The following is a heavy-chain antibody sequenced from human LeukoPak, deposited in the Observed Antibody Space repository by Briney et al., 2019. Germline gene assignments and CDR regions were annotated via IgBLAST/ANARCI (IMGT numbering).Heavy chain of an antibody. CDR2: INPNSGGT. CDR3: ARDRGKGFDP. J-gene: IGHJ5*02. D-gene: IGHD3-10*01. Sequence: GASVKVSCKASGYTFTSYAMNWVRQAPGQGLEWMGWINPNSGGTNYAQKFQGRVTMTRDTSISTAYMELSRLRSDDTAVYYCARDRGKGFDPWGQGTLVTVSS. V-gene: IGHV1-2*02. CDR1: GYTFTSYA.